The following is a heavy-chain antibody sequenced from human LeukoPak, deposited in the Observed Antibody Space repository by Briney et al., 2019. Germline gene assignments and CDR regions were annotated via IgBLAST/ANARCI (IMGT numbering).Heavy chain of an antibody. CDR1: GGSFSGYY. D-gene: IGHD6-13*01. CDR3: ARAAASYSVYYYMDV. Sequence: SSETLSLTCAVYGGSFSGYYWSWIRQPPGKGLEWIGEINHSGSTNYNPSLKSRVTISVDTSKNQFSLKLSSVTAADTAVYYCARAAASYSVYYYMDVWGKGTTVTVSS. V-gene: IGHV4-34*01. CDR2: INHSGST. J-gene: IGHJ6*03.